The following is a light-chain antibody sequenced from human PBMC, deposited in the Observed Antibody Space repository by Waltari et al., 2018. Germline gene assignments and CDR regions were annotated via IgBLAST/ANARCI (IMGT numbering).Light chain of an antibody. J-gene: IGKJ2*01. V-gene: IGKV4-1*01. CDR1: QSVLSSSNNKNY. CDR2: WAS. Sequence: DIVMTQSPDSLAVSPGERATINCKSIQSVLSSSNNKNYLAWYQQKPGQPPKLLIYWASTRESGVPDRFSGSGSGTDFTLTISSLQAEDVAVYYCQQYYSTPLTFGQGTKLEI. CDR3: QQYYSTPLT.